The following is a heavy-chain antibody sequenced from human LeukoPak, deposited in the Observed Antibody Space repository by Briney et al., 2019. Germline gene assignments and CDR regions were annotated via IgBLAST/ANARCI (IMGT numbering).Heavy chain of an antibody. V-gene: IGHV3-23*01. J-gene: IGHJ4*02. CDR3: AKIVWNTYVYFDY. Sequence: GGSLRLSCAASGFTFSSYGISWVRQAPVKGLEWASHINAGGSSTYYTGSVKGRFTISRDNSKNTVYLQMNSLRAEDTALYYCAKIVWNTYVYFDYWGQGTLVTVSS. D-gene: IGHD3-16*01. CDR1: GFTFSSYG. CDR2: INAGGSST.